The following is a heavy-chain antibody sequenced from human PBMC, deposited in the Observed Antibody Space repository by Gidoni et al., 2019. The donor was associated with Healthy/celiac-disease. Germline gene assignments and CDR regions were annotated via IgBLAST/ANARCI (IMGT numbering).Heavy chain of an antibody. J-gene: IGHJ3*02. Sequence: EVQLVESGGGLVQPGGSLRLSCAASGFPFSSYEMNWVRQAPGKGLEWVSYISSSGSTIYYADSVKGRFTISRDNAKNSLYLQMNSLRAEDTAVYYCARDSGSYYGAFDIWGQGTMVTVSS. CDR2: ISSSGSTI. CDR1: GFPFSSYE. CDR3: ARDSGSYYGAFDI. D-gene: IGHD1-26*01. V-gene: IGHV3-48*03.